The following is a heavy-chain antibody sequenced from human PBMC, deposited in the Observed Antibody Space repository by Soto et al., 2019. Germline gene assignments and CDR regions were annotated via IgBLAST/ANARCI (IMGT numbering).Heavy chain of an antibody. Sequence: QLQLQASGPGLVKPSETLSLTCTVSGGSINNSNYYWGWIRQPPGTGLEWIGNIYYSGRTSYNPSLKSRVTISVDTSKNHFSLNLSYVTAADSAVYYGAIQRLEMATNGWFAPWGQGTLVTVSS. D-gene: IGHD5-12*01. CDR2: IYYSGRT. CDR3: AIQRLEMATNGWFAP. J-gene: IGHJ5*02. CDR1: GGSINNSNYY. V-gene: IGHV4-39*01.